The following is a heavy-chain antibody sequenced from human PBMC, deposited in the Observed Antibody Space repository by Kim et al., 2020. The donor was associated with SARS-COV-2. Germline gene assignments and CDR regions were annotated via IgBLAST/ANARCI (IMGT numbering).Heavy chain of an antibody. D-gene: IGHD1-26*01. CDR2: INHTGST. J-gene: IGHJ3*01. CDR3: ARELVSGTYYVYRAYDF. V-gene: IGHV4-34*01. Sequence: SETLSLTCAVYGGSFSDHYWSWIRQPPGKGLEWIGEINHTGSTNYSPSLKSRVTISLDTSKNQFSLKLNSVTAADTAVYYCARELVSGTYYVYRAYDFWG. CDR1: GGSFSDHY.